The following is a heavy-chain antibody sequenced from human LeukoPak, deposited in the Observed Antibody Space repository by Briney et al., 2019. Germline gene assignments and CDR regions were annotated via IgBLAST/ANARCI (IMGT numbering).Heavy chain of an antibody. CDR2: IFPGDSDT. V-gene: IGHV5-51*01. CDR3: ARPRGSGSWDAFDI. J-gene: IGHJ3*02. Sequence: GESLKISCKGSGYIFTNYWIGWVRQMPGKGLEWMGIIFPGDSDTRYSPPFRGQVTISADKSISTAYLQWSSLKASDTAMYYCARPRGSGSWDAFDIWGQGTMVTVSS. CDR1: GYIFTNYW. D-gene: IGHD3-10*01.